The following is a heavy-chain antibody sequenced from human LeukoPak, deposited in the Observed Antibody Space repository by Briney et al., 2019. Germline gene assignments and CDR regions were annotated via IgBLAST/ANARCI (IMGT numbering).Heavy chain of an antibody. J-gene: IGHJ2*01. D-gene: IGHD4-17*01. CDR2: IIPIFGTA. Sequence: ASVKVSCKASGGTFSSYAISWVRQAPGQGLEWMGGIIPIFGTANYAQKFQGRVTITADESTSTAYMELSSLRSEDTAVYYCARPTPYGDPDGGYFDLWGRGTLVTVSS. V-gene: IGHV1-69*13. CDR3: ARPTPYGDPDGGYFDL. CDR1: GGTFSSYA.